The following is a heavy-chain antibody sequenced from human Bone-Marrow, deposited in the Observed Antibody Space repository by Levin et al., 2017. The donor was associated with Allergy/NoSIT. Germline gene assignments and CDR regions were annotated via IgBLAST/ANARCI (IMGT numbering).Heavy chain of an antibody. V-gene: IGHV3-30*04. CDR2: ISYDGTNK. CDR1: GFTFSTYG. Sequence: GGSLRLSCAASGFTFSTYGMHWVRQAPGKGLEWVAIISYDGTNKYCADSVKGRFTISRDNSRNTLFLQMNSLRPEDTAVYYCARDEPFITRTTDYWGQGTLVTVSS. CDR3: ARDEPFITRTTDY. D-gene: IGHD1-7*01. J-gene: IGHJ4*02.